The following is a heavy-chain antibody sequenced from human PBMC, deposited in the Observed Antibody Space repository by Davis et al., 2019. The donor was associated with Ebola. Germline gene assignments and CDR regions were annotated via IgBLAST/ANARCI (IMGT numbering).Heavy chain of an antibody. J-gene: IGHJ4*02. CDR1: GDSIDSDY. D-gene: IGHD6-6*01. V-gene: IGHV4-59*08. CDR2: VYHTGSA. CDR3: AGLRLVSFFAY. Sequence: MPGGSLRLSCTVSGDSIDSDYWSWIRQPPGKGLEWIGYVYHTGSANYNPSFKSRVTMTVDTSRSHLSLRLTSVTAADTATYYCAGLRLVSFFAYWGQGALVTVSS.